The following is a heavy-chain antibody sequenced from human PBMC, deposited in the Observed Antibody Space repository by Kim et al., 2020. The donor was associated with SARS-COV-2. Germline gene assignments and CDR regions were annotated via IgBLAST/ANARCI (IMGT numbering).Heavy chain of an antibody. Sequence: GGSLRLSCAASGFTFSDSAIHWVRQASGKGLEWVGRIRSKADRYAATYAESVRGRFTVSRDESRSTAYLQMNSLKTEDTALYYCVRREPTPHGPDMDWGQGTLVTVSS. D-gene: IGHD5-18*01. CDR3: VRREPTPHGPDMD. CDR1: GFTFSDSA. J-gene: IGHJ4*02. V-gene: IGHV3-73*01. CDR2: IRSKADRYAA.